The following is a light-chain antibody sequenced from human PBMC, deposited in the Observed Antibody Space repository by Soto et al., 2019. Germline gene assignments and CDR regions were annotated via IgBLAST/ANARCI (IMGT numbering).Light chain of an antibody. CDR1: SSDVGGYNY. CDR3: SSYTSSNTVV. CDR2: GVI. J-gene: IGLJ2*01. V-gene: IGLV2-14*01. Sequence: QSALTQPASVSGSPGQSIIISCTGTSSDVGGYNYVSWYQQHPGKVPKLMIYGVINRPSGVSNRFSGSKSGNTASLTISGLQAEDEADYHCSSYTSSNTVVFGGGTKVTVL.